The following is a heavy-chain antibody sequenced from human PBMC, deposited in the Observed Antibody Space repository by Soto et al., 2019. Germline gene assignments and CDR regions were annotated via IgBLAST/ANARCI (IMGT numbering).Heavy chain of an antibody. CDR2: INPNSGGT. CDR1: GYTFTGYY. Sequence: SVKVSCKASGYTFTGYYMHWVRQAPGQGLEWMGWINPNSGGTNYAQKFQGRVTMTRDTSISTAYMELSRLRSDDTAVYYCARGRPPTYYYHGMDAWGQGTTVTDPS. J-gene: IGHJ6*02. CDR3: ARGRPPTYYYHGMDA. V-gene: IGHV1-2*02.